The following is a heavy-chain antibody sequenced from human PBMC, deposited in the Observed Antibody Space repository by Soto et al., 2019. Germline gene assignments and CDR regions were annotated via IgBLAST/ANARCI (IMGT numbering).Heavy chain of an antibody. CDR3: ARLGYCTGTSCYTFDS. D-gene: IGHD2-2*02. V-gene: IGHV5-10-1*01. CDR1: GYSFTSYW. J-gene: IGHJ4*02. Sequence: GESLKISCQGSGYSFTSYWIGWVRQRPGKGLEWMGRINPSDSYTTYSPSFQGHVTISTDKSFSTAYLQWSGLRASDTAMYYCARLGYCTGTSCYTFDSWGQGTLVTVSS. CDR2: INPSDSYT.